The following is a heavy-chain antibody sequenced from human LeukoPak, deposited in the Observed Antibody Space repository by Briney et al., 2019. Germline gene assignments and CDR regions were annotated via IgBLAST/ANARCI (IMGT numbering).Heavy chain of an antibody. D-gene: IGHD3-10*01. Sequence: SETLSLTCTVSGGSISSSSYYWGWIRQPPGKGLEWIGSIYYSGSPYYNPSLKSRVTISVDTSKKQFSLKLSSVTAADTAVYYCARHVGFITMVRGVINNNWFDPWGQGTLVTVSS. CDR2: IYYSGSP. J-gene: IGHJ5*02. CDR3: ARHVGFITMVRGVINNNWFDP. V-gene: IGHV4-39*01. CDR1: GGSISSSSYY.